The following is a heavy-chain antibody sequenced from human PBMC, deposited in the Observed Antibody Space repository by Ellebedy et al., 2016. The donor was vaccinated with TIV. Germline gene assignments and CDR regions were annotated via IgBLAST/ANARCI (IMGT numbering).Heavy chain of an antibody. Sequence: PGGSLRLSCAASGFTFSDAWMSWVRQVPGKGLEWVGRIKSKIDGGTTEYTAPVKGRFTISRDDSTNTLYLQMNSLKTEDTAVYYCTNLQVAVARGYFDYWGQGTLVTVSS. V-gene: IGHV3-15*01. CDR2: IKSKIDGGTT. CDR1: GFTFSDAW. D-gene: IGHD6-19*01. J-gene: IGHJ4*02. CDR3: TNLQVAVARGYFDY.